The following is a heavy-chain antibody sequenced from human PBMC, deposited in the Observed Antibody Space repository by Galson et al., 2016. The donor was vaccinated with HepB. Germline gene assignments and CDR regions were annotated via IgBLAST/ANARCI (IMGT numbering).Heavy chain of an antibody. V-gene: IGHV3-30-3*01. CDR1: GFTFSDYP. CDR3: ASLRFKGFDL. D-gene: IGHD3-3*01. J-gene: IGHJ2*01. Sequence: SLRLSCAASGFTFSDYPMYWIRQAPGEGLEWVARISHDAIHTAYADSLKGRFTISRDNSKNTLSLQMNSMSAEDTAVYYCASLRFKGFDLWGRGTLVTVAS. CDR2: ISHDAIHT.